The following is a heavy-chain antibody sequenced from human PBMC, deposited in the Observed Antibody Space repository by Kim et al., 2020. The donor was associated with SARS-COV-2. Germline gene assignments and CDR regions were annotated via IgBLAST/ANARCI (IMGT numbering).Heavy chain of an antibody. J-gene: IGHJ3*02. CDR2: ISYDGSNK. Sequence: GGSLRLSCAASGFTFSSYAMHWVRQAPGKGLEWVAVISYDGSNKYYADSVKGRFTISRDNSKNTLYLQMNSLRAEDTAVYYCARDLLLRYYDSSGSGAFDIWGQGTMVTVSS. CDR1: GFTFSSYA. D-gene: IGHD3-22*01. CDR3: ARDLLLRYYDSSGSGAFDI. V-gene: IGHV3-30-3*01.